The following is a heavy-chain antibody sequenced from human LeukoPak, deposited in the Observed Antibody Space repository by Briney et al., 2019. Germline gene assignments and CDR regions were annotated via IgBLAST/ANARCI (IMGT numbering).Heavy chain of an antibody. V-gene: IGHV3-7*01. CDR2: IKPDGSDL. Sequence: PGGSLRLSCAASGFTFRTYALHWVRQAPGKGLEWVANIKPDGSDLHYVDSVKGRFTISRDNAHNSLYLQMNSLRAEDTAVYYCARGGASVEFWGQGTLVTVSS. J-gene: IGHJ4*02. CDR1: GFTFRTYA. D-gene: IGHD3-10*01. CDR3: ARGGASVEF.